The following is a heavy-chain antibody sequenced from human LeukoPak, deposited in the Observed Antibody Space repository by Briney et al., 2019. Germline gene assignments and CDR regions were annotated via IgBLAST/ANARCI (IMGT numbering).Heavy chain of an antibody. J-gene: IGHJ4*02. CDR3: ARDTHSGYDSLVFDY. CDR2: IYHSGST. Sequence: TLSLTCAVSGGSISSGGYSWSWIRQPPGKGLEWIGYIYHSGSTYYNPSLKSRVTISVDRSKNQFSLKLSSVTAADTAVYFCARDTHSGYDSLVFDYWGQGTLVTVSS. V-gene: IGHV4-30-2*01. CDR1: GGSISSGGYS. D-gene: IGHD5-12*01.